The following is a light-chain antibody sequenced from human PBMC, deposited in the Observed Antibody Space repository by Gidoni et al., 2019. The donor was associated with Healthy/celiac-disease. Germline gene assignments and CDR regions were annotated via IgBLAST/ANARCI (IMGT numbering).Light chain of an antibody. V-gene: IGKV2-28*01. CDR2: LGS. CDR3: MQALQTPPT. Sequence: IVMTPSPLSLTVTPGEPASISCRSSQSLLHSNGYNYLDWYLQKPGQSPQLLIYLGSNRASGVPDRFSGSGSGTDFTLKISRVEAEDVGVYYCMQALQTPPTFGQGTRPEIK. CDR1: QSLLHSNGYNY. J-gene: IGKJ5*01.